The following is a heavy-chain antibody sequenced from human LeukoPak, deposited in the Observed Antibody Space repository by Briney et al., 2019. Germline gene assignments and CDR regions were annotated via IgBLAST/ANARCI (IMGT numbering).Heavy chain of an antibody. J-gene: IGHJ4*02. V-gene: IGHV3-48*01. CDR1: GFTFSSYS. D-gene: IGHD3-3*01. CDR2: ISSSSSTI. Sequence: PGGSLRLSCAASGFTFSSYSMNWVRQAPGKGLEWVSYISSSSSTIYYADSVKGRFTISRDNAKNSLYLQMNSLRAEDTAVYYCARGNYDFWSGYHDYFDYWGQGTLVTVSS. CDR3: ARGNYDFWSGYHDYFDY.